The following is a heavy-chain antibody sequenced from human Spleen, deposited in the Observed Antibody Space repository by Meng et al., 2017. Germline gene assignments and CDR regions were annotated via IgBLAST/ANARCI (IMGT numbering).Heavy chain of an antibody. CDR2: ISSSSSYI. J-gene: IGHJ3*02. V-gene: IGHV3-21*01. CDR1: GFTFGSYS. D-gene: IGHD3-22*01. CDR3: ARDLSGFNAFDI. Sequence: GGSLRLSCVASGFTFGSYSMNWVRQAPGKGLEWVSCISSSSSYIHYADPVKGGFTIPRDNAKNSLYLQMNSRRAEDTAVYYCARDLSGFNAFDIWGQGTMVTVSS.